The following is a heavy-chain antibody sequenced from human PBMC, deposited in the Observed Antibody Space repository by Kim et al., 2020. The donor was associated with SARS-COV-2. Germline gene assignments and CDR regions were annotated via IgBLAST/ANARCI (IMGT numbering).Heavy chain of an antibody. V-gene: IGHV4-34*09. Sequence: TNYNPALQMRVTISVDTSKTQFSLKLSSVTAADTAVYYCARVPERSYFDYWGQGTLVTVSS. CDR3: ARVPERSYFDY. CDR2: T. J-gene: IGHJ4*02. D-gene: IGHD6-25*01.